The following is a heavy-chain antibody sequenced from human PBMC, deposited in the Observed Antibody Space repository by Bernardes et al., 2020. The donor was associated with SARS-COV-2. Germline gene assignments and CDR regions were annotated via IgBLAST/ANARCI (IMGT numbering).Heavy chain of an antibody. D-gene: IGHD6-6*01. CDR1: GFTFSSYW. CDR3: ARDLGHSSSDPFDY. V-gene: IGHV3-7*01. J-gene: IGHJ4*02. Sequence: GGSLRLSCAASGFTFSSYWMSWVRQAPGKGLEWVANIKQDGSEKYYVDSVKGRFTISRDNAKNSLYLQMNSLRAEDTAVYYCARDLGHSSSDPFDYWGQGTLVTVSS. CDR2: IKQDGSEK.